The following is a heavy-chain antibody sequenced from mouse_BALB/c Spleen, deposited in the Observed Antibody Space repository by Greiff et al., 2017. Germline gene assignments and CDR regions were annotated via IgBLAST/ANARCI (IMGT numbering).Heavy chain of an antibody. Sequence: EVKLMESGGGLVKLGGSLKLSCAASGFTFSSYYMSWVRQTPEKRLELVAAINSNGGSTYYPDTVKGRFTISRDNAKNTLYLQMSSLKSEDTALYYCARQNWDDAMDYWGQGTSVTVSS. CDR2: INSNGGST. CDR3: ARQNWDDAMDY. J-gene: IGHJ4*01. V-gene: IGHV5-6-2*01. D-gene: IGHD4-1*01. CDR1: GFTFSSYY.